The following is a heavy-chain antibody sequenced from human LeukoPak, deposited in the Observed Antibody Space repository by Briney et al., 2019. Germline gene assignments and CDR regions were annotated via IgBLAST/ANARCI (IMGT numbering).Heavy chain of an antibody. CDR3: ARAGGIPTSPLDLGY. CDR2: IHYSAST. J-gene: IGHJ4*02. Sequence: SETLSLTCTVFGASISTNYWSWIRQPPGKGLEWIGHIHYSASTNYSPSLTSRVTISIDTSKNQLSLKLSPVTAADTAMYYCARAGGIPTSPLDLGYWGQGTLVTVSS. CDR1: GASISTNY. D-gene: IGHD2-2*01. V-gene: IGHV4-59*01.